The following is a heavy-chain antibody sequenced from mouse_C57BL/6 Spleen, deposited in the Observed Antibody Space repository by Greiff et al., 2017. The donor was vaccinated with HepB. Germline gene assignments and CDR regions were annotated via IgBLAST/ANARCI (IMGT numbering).Heavy chain of an antibody. CDR3: ARPLLLAWFAY. D-gene: IGHD1-1*01. CDR1: GFTFSDYG. CDR2: ISSGSSTI. J-gene: IGHJ3*01. Sequence: EVMLVESGGGLVKPGGSLKLSCAASGFTFSDYGMHWVRQAPEKGLEWVAYISSGSSTIYYADTVKGRFTISRDNAKNTLFLQMTSLRSEDTAMYYCARPLLLAWFAYWGQGTLVTVSA. V-gene: IGHV5-17*01.